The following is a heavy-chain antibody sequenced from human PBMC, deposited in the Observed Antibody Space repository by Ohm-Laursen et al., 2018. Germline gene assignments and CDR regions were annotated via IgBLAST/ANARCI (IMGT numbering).Heavy chain of an antibody. Sequence: SLRLSCAASGFTFNDYYMSWIRQAPGKGLEWVSYISSSGSTIYYADSVKGRFTISRDNAKNSLYLQMNSLRAEDTAVYYCASFYGKGWFDPWGQGTLVTVSS. D-gene: IGHD2/OR15-2a*01. CDR2: ISSSGSTI. CDR1: GFTFNDYY. J-gene: IGHJ5*02. V-gene: IGHV3-11*01. CDR3: ASFYGKGWFDP.